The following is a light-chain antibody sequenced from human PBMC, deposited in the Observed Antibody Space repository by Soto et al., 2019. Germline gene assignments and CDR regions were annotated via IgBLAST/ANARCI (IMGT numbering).Light chain of an antibody. Sequence: QSVLTQPPSVSGAPGQRVTISCTGSSSNIGAGYDVHWYQHLPGTAPKLLIYANNNRPSGVPDRFSGSKSGTSASLAITGLQAEDEAEYYCQSYDSSLSGSVFGGGTKLTVL. CDR1: SSNIGAGYD. V-gene: IGLV1-40*01. CDR2: ANN. J-gene: IGLJ2*01. CDR3: QSYDSSLSGSV.